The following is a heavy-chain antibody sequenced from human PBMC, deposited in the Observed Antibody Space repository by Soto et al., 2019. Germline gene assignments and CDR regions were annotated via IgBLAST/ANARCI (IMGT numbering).Heavy chain of an antibody. V-gene: IGHV5-10-1*01. Sequence: GESLNVSCKGSGYSFTIYWISWVRQMPGKGLAWMGRIDPSDSYTNYSPSFQGHVTISADKSISTAYLQWSSLKASDTAMNHCAMPPVHGSVAVAARHNAFDIWRQGTRVTASS. CDR3: AMPPVHGSVAVAARHNAFDI. J-gene: IGHJ3*02. CDR1: GYSFTIYW. D-gene: IGHD6-19*01. CDR2: IDPSDSYT.